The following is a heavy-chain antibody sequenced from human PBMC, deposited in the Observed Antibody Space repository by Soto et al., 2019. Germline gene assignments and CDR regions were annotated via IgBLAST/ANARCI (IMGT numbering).Heavy chain of an antibody. CDR1: GGSISSYY. Sequence: PSETLSLTCTVSGGSISSYYWSWIRQPPGKGLEWIGYIYYSGSTNYNPSLKSRVTISVDTSKNQFSLKLSSVTAADTAVYYCARLWFREYTFDYWGQGTLVTVSS. CDR3: ARLWFREYTFDY. J-gene: IGHJ4*02. D-gene: IGHD3-10*01. CDR2: IYYSGST. V-gene: IGHV4-59*01.